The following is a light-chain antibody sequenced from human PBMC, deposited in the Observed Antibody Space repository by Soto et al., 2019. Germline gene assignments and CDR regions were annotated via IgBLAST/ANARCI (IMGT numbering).Light chain of an antibody. CDR2: EVS. CDR3: CSYAGSNNLI. CDR1: SSDIGAYNY. V-gene: IGLV2-8*01. Sequence: SALTQPPSGNGSPGQSVTISCTGTSSDIGAYNYVSWYQQYPGKAPKLMIFEVSKRPSGVPDRFSGSKSGNTASLTVSGLQAEDEADYYCCSYAGSNNLIFGTGTKVTVL. J-gene: IGLJ1*01.